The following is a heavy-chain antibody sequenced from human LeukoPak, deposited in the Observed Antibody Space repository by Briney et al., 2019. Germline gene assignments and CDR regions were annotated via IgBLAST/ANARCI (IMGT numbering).Heavy chain of an antibody. CDR3: ASESYYYDSSGYYSFFDY. D-gene: IGHD3-22*01. CDR1: GFTFSSYW. J-gene: IGHJ4*02. CDR2: IKQDGSEK. V-gene: IGHV3-7*01. Sequence: GGSLRLSCAASGFTFSSYWMSWVRQAPGKGLEWVANIKQDGSEKYYVDSVKGRFTISRDNAKNSLYLQMNSLRAEDTAVYYCASESYYYDSSGYYSFFDYWGQGTLVTVSS.